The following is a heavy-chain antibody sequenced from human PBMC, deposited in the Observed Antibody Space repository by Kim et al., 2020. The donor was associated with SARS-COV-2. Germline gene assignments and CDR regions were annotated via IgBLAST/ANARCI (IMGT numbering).Heavy chain of an antibody. D-gene: IGHD3-22*01. CDR3: ARGSYDSSGYWFDY. V-gene: IGHV1-46*01. Sequence: AQKFQGRVTMTRDTSTSTVYMELTSLRCEDAAVYYCARGSYDSSGYWFDYWGQGTLVTVSS. J-gene: IGHJ4*02.